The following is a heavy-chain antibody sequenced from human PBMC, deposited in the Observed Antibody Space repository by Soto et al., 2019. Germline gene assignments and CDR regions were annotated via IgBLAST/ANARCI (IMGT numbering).Heavy chain of an antibody. CDR2: INADGSST. J-gene: IGHJ4*02. CDR1: GFTFSSYW. Sequence: GGSLRLSCAASGFTFSSYWMHWVRQAPGKGLVWVSRINADGSSTSYADSVKGRFTISRDNAKNTLYLQMNSLRAEDTAVYYCVRSSIAARSGYFDYGGQGTRVTVSS. V-gene: IGHV3-74*01. D-gene: IGHD6-6*01. CDR3: VRSSIAARSGYFDY.